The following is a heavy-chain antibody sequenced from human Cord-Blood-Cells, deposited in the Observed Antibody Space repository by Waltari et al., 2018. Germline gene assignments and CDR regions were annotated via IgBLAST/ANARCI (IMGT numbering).Heavy chain of an antibody. D-gene: IGHD2-15*01. Sequence: QVQLQQWGAGLLKPSETLSLTCAVYGGSFSGYYWSWIRQPPGKGLEWIGEINHSGSTNYNPAHKGRVTISVDTSKNQFSLKLSSVTAADTAVYYCVRVASSPRWYYFDYWGQGTLVTVSS. CDR1: GGSFSGYY. J-gene: IGHJ4*02. CDR2: INHSGST. V-gene: IGHV4-34*01. CDR3: VRVASSPRWYYFDY.